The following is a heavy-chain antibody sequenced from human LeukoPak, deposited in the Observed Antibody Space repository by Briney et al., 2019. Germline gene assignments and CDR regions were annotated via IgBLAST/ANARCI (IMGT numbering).Heavy chain of an antibody. Sequence: GGSLRLSCVASGFSFSDYDMYWVRQAAGRGLEWVSALGTNGGAYYLGSVRGRFTISRENVKNSLYLQMNSLGVEDTAVYYCAREWRGIASHYHGMDVWGQGTTVTVSS. J-gene: IGHJ6*02. CDR2: LGTNGGA. CDR3: AREWRGIASHYHGMDV. D-gene: IGHD6-6*01. V-gene: IGHV3-13*01. CDR1: GFSFSDYD.